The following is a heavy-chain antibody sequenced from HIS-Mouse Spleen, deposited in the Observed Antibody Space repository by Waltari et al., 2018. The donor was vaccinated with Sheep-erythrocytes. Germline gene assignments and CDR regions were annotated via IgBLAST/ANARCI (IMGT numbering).Heavy chain of an antibody. D-gene: IGHD6-19*01. CDR1: GFTFSSYG. Sequence: QVQLVESGGGVVQPGRSLRLSCAASGFTFSSYGMHWVRQPPGKGLEWVAVISYDGSNKYYADSVKGRFTISRDNSKNTLYLQMNSLRAEDTAVYYCAKPRLYSSGEGPFDYWGQGNLVTVSS. J-gene: IGHJ4*02. CDR3: AKPRLYSSGEGPFDY. V-gene: IGHV3-30*18. CDR2: ISYDGSNK.